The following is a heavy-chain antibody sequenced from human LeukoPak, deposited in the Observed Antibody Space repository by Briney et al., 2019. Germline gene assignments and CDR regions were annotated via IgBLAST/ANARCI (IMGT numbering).Heavy chain of an antibody. V-gene: IGHV3-7*01. CDR3: ARGHYIDY. CDR1: GFTFHNNG. J-gene: IGHJ4*02. CDR2: IKQDGSEK. Sequence: GGSLRLSCAASGFTFHNNGMSWVRQAPGKGLEWVANIKQDGSEKYYVDSVKGRFTISRDNAKNSLYLQMNSLRAEDTAVYYCARGHYIDYWGQGTLVTVSS.